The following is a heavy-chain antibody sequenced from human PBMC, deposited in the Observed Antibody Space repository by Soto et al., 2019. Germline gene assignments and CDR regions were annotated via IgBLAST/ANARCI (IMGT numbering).Heavy chain of an antibody. CDR1: GYTFTSYA. D-gene: IGHD4-4*01. J-gene: IGHJ4*02. V-gene: IGHV1-3*01. CDR2: INAGNGNT. CDR3: ARDRATVSHFDY. Sequence: ASVKVSCKASGYTFTSYAMHWVRQAPGQRLEWMGWINAGNGNTKYSQKLQGRVTMTTDTSTSTAYMELRSLRSDDTAVYYCARDRATVSHFDYWGQGTLVTVSS.